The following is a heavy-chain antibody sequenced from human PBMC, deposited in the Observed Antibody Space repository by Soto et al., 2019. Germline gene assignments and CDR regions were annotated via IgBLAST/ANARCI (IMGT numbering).Heavy chain of an antibody. CDR3: ARLVVAGITYYFGS. CDR1: GFSLSSSGVG. CDR2: IYWEDDK. Sequence: QITLKESGPSLLRPTQTLTLTCTYSGFSLSSSGVGVGWVRQPPGKALEWLTFIYWEDDKRNNLSLKTRLTITQDTSKNQLVLTMTNMDPADTATYYCARLVVAGITYYFGSWGQGTLVSVSS. D-gene: IGHD6-6*01. V-gene: IGHV2-5*02. J-gene: IGHJ4*02.